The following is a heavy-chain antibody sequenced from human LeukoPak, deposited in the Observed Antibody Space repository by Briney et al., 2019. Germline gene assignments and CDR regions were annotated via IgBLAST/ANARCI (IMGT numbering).Heavy chain of an antibody. V-gene: IGHV4-4*02. J-gene: IGHJ4*02. CDR1: GISNKYW. Sequence: SETLSLTCAVSGISNKYWWTWVRQPPGKGLEWIGEIHDSGTTNYNTSLRSRVIISLDTSKNQFSLKLTSVTAADTAMYYCARGGDLDYWGQGTLVTVSS. CDR3: ARGGDLDY. CDR2: IHDSGTT.